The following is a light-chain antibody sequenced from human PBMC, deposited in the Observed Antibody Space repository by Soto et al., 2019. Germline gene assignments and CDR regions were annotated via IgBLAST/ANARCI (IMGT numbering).Light chain of an antibody. V-gene: IGKV3-20*01. CDR3: QQYSDSVLT. Sequence: EIVLTQSPATLSLSPGERATLSCRASQTLTSNYLAWYQQKPGQAPRLLIHGAASRATGIPDRFSCSGSGTDFTLTISRLEPEDFAVYYCQQYSDSVLTFGGGTKVEIK. CDR1: QTLTSNY. CDR2: GAA. J-gene: IGKJ4*01.